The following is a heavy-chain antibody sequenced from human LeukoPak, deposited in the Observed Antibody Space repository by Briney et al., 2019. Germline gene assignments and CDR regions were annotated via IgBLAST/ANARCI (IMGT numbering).Heavy chain of an antibody. D-gene: IGHD5-24*01. V-gene: IGHV4-4*07. CDR1: GGSISSYY. J-gene: IGHJ4*02. Sequence: SETLSLTCTVSGGSISSYYWSWIRQPAGKGLEWIGRIYTSGSTNYNPSLKSRVTISVDTPKNQFSLKLSSVTAADTAVYYCARVPRDGYNWGFDYWGQGTLVTVSS. CDR2: IYTSGST. CDR3: ARVPRDGYNWGFDY.